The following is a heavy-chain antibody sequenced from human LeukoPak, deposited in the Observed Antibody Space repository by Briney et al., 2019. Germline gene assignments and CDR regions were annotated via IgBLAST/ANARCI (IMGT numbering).Heavy chain of an antibody. Sequence: PGGSLRLSCAASGFTVSSNYMSWVRQAPGKGLEWVSVIYSGGSTYYADSVKGRFTISRDNSKNTLYLQMNSLRAEDTAVYYCARDSRYYDSSGYPGYYMDVWGKGTTVTISS. CDR2: IYSGGST. J-gene: IGHJ6*03. D-gene: IGHD3-22*01. CDR3: ARDSRYYDSSGYPGYYMDV. V-gene: IGHV3-66*01. CDR1: GFTVSSNY.